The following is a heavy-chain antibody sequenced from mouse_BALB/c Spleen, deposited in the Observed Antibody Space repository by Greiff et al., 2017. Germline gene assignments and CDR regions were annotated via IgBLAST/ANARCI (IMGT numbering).Heavy chain of an antibody. Sequence: DVMLVESGGGLVQPGGSRKLSCAASGFTFSSFGMHWVRQAPEKGLEWVAYISSGSSTIYYADTVKGRFTISRDNPKNTLFLQMTSLRSEDTAMYDCARSSVAYYAMDYWGQGTSVTVSS. J-gene: IGHJ4*01. V-gene: IGHV5-17*02. D-gene: IGHD1-1*01. CDR1: GFTFSSFG. CDR3: ARSSVAYYAMDY. CDR2: ISSGSSTI.